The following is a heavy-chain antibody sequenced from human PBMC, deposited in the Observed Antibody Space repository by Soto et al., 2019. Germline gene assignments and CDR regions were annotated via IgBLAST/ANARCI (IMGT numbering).Heavy chain of an antibody. D-gene: IGHD3-22*01. CDR2: ISYDGSNK. Sequence: GGSLRLSCAASGFTFSSYGMHWVRQAPGKGLEWVAVISYDGSNKYYADSVKGRFTISRDNSKNTLYLQMNSLRAEDTAVYYCAKDRREFEYYDSSGYYSPLDCWGQGTRVTVSS. CDR3: AKDRREFEYYDSSGYYSPLDC. V-gene: IGHV3-30*18. J-gene: IGHJ4*02. CDR1: GFTFSSYG.